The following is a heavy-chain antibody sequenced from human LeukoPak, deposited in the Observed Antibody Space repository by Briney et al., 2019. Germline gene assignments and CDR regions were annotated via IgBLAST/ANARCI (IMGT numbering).Heavy chain of an antibody. Sequence: ASVKVSCKASGYTFTSYDINWVRQATGQGLEWMGWMNPNSGNTGYAQKFQGRVTITRNTSISTAYMELSSLRSEDTAVYYCAGSRPNDYGDKPFDYWGQGTLVTVSS. V-gene: IGHV1-8*03. CDR1: GYTFTSYD. CDR2: MNPNSGNT. J-gene: IGHJ4*02. CDR3: AGSRPNDYGDKPFDY. D-gene: IGHD4-23*01.